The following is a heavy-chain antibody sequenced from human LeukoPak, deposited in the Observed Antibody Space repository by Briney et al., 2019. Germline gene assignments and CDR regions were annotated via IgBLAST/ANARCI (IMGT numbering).Heavy chain of an antibody. D-gene: IGHD6-13*01. CDR2: IYHSGST. V-gene: IGHV4-30-2*01. Sequence: PSETLSLTCAVSGGSISSGGYSWSWIRQPPGKGLEWIGYIYHSGSTYYNPSLKSRVTISVDTSKNQFSLKLSSVTAADTAVYYCARGNLAHSWYGTRCVFDYWGQGTLVTVSS. J-gene: IGHJ4*02. CDR3: ARGNLAHSWYGTRCVFDY. CDR1: GGSISSGGYS.